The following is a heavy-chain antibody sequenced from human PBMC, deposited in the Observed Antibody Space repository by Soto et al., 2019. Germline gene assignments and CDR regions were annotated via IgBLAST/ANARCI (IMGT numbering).Heavy chain of an antibody. V-gene: IGHV3-23*01. J-gene: IGHJ4*02. Sequence: GGCLRLSCAASGFTFSSSAMSWVRQPPGKGLEWVSAISGSGGSTYYADSVKGRFTISRDNSKNTLYLQMNSLRAEDTAVYYCAFPPGLYYYDSSGMWYYFDYWGQGNLVTVSS. CDR3: AFPPGLYYYDSSGMWYYFDY. CDR1: GFTFSSSA. CDR2: ISGSGGST. D-gene: IGHD3-22*01.